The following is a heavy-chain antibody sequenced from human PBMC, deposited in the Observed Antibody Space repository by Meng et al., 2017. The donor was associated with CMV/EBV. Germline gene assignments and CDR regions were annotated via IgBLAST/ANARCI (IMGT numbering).Heavy chain of an antibody. J-gene: IGHJ4*02. CDR1: GYTFTSYG. V-gene: IGHV1-18*01. CDR2: ISAYNGNT. Sequence: ASVKVSCKASGYTFTSYGISWARQAPGQGLEWMGWISAYNGNTNYAQKLQGRVTMTTDTSTSTAYMELRSLRSDDTAVYYCARNAFGNDILSYFDYWGQGTLVTVSS. D-gene: IGHD3-9*01. CDR3: ARNAFGNDILSYFDY.